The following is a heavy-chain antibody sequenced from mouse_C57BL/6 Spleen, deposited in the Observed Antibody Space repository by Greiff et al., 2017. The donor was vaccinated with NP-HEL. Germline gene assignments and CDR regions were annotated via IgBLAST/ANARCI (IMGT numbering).Heavy chain of an antibody. Sequence: QVQLQQSGPELVKPGASVKISCKASGYAFSSSWMNWVKQRPGKGLEWIGRIYPGDGDTNYNGKFKGKATLTADKSSSTAYMQLSSLTSEDSAVYFCARERGYGIEYFDVWGTGTTVTVSS. D-gene: IGHD1-1*01. CDR3: ARERGYGIEYFDV. CDR1: GYAFSSSW. V-gene: IGHV1-82*01. J-gene: IGHJ1*03. CDR2: IYPGDGDT.